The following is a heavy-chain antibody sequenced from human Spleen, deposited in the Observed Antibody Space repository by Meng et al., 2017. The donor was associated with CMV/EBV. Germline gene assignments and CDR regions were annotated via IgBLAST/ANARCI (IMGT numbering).Heavy chain of an antibody. D-gene: IGHD1-1*01. V-gene: IGHV3-23*01. J-gene: IGHJ4*02. Sequence: SCAASGFTFNNYAMSWVRQAPGKGLVCVSTLSGRSSNPYYADSVRGRFSISRDNFHNTLSLRMNSLRVEDTAVYYCVKEGRAWTPFDWGQGTLVTVSS. CDR2: LSGRSSNP. CDR1: GFTFNNYA. CDR3: VKEGRAWTPFD.